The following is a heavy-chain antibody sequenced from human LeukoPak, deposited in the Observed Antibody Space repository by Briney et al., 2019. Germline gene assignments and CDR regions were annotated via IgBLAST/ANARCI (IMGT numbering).Heavy chain of an antibody. CDR2: IIPIFGTA. Sequence: SVKVSCTASGYTFTSYAMHWVRQAPGQGLEWMGGIIPIFGTANYAQKFQGRVTITADESTSTAYMELSSLRSEDTAVYYCARDRGSLVYGYFDYWGQGTLVTVSS. V-gene: IGHV1-69*13. J-gene: IGHJ4*02. CDR1: GYTFTSYA. CDR3: ARDRGSLVYGYFDY. D-gene: IGHD2-8*01.